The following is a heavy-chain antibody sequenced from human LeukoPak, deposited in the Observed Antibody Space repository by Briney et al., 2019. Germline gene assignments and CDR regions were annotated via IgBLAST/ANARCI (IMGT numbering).Heavy chain of an antibody. V-gene: IGHV3-48*03. CDR1: GFTFDTYE. Sequence: GGSLRLSCVGSGFTFDTYEMNWVRQAPGKGLEWLSFISRGGFEIHYAASVEGRFTISRDDAKNTLYLQMTSLRDEDKAVYYCAKGGSQRDCSFCTCYGDYWGKGTLVTVSS. J-gene: IGHJ4*02. D-gene: IGHD2-15*01. CDR3: AKGGSQRDCSFCTCYGDY. CDR2: ISRGGFEI.